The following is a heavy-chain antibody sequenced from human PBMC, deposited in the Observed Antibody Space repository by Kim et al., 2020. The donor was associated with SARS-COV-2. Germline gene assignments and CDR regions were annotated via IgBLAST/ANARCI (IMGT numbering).Heavy chain of an antibody. D-gene: IGHD2-2*01. CDR2: INHSGST. CDR1: GGSFSGYY. CDR3: AGCYCSSTSCYLNWFDP. J-gene: IGHJ5*02. Sequence: SETLSLTCSVYGGSFSGYYWSWIRQPPGKGLEWIGEINHSGSTNYNPSLKSRVTISVDTSKNQFSLKLSSVTAADTAVYYCAGCYCSSTSCYLNWFDPWGQGTLVTVSS. V-gene: IGHV4-34*01.